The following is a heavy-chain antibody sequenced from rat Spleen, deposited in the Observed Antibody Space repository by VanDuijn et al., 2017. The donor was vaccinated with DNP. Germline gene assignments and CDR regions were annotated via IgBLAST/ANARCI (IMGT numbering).Heavy chain of an antibody. CDR2: MWYDGDT. J-gene: IGHJ4*01. Sequence: QVQLKESGPGLVQPSETLTLTCTVSGFSVTSYSVSWVRQPSGRGPEWMGKMWYDGDTAYNSALKSRLSISRDTSKNQVFLKINSLQTADTGTYYCTRDQDYYYDGGYYPTMDAWGQGTSVTVSS. D-gene: IGHD1-12*02. CDR1: GFSVTSYS. V-gene: IGHV2-63*01. CDR3: TRDQDYYYDGGYYPTMDA.